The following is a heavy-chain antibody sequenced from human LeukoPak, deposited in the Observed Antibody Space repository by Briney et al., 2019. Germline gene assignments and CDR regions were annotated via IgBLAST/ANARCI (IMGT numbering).Heavy chain of an antibody. D-gene: IGHD3-16*01. CDR1: GGSISSYF. CDR2: VYYSGST. Sequence: SETLSLTCTVSGGSISSYFWSWIRQPPGKGLEWIGYVYYSGSTNYDPSLKSRVTISVDTSKKQFSLKLSSATAADTAVYYCARVLDLSKRGLDAFDIWGQGTMVTVSS. J-gene: IGHJ3*02. V-gene: IGHV4-59*01. CDR3: ARVLDLSKRGLDAFDI.